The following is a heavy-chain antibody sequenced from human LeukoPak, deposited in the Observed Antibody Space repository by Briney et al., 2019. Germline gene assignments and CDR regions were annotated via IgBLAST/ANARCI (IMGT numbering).Heavy chain of an antibody. CDR2: IFPGDSDT. V-gene: IGHV5-51*01. CDR3: ARQTGDKGIDY. CDR1: GYSFSSNW. D-gene: IGHD7-27*01. Sequence: GESLKISCKGSGYSFSSNWIAWVRQMPGKGLEWMGIIFPGDSDTRYSPSFQGQVTISADKSISTAYLQWRSLRASDTAMYYCARQTGDKGIDYWGQGTLVTVSS. J-gene: IGHJ4*02.